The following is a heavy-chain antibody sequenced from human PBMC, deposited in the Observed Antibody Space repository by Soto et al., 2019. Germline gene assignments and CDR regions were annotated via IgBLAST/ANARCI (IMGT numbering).Heavy chain of an antibody. D-gene: IGHD3-9*01. CDR2: IIPIFGTA. V-gene: IGHV1-69*13. Sequence: GASVKVSCKASGGTFSSYAISWVRQAPGQGLEWMGGIIPIFGTANYAQKFQGRVTITADESTSTAYMELSSLRSEDTAVYYCARGGTDILTGYYDYWGQGTLVTVSS. CDR1: GGTFSSYA. CDR3: ARGGTDILTGYYDY. J-gene: IGHJ4*02.